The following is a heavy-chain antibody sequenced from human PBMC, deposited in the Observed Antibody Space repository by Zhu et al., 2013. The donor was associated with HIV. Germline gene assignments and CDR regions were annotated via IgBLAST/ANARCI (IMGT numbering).Heavy chain of an antibody. Sequence: QVQLVQSGAEVKKPGASVKVSCKASGYTFTSYDINWVRQATGQGLEWMGWMNPNSGNAGYAQKFQGRVTITRNTSISTAYMELSSLRSEDTAVYYCARFDGGNSDYYYYMDVWGKGTTVTVSS. V-gene: IGHV1-8*03. CDR3: ARFDGGNSDYYYYMDV. CDR1: GYTFTSYD. J-gene: IGHJ6*03. CDR2: MNPNSGNA. D-gene: IGHD2-21*02.